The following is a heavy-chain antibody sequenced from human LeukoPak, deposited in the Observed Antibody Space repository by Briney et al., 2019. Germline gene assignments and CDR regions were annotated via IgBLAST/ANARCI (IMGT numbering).Heavy chain of an antibody. CDR2: ISYDSTNI. CDR3: ARDVPPHDY. CDR1: GFTFNTYA. J-gene: IGHJ4*02. V-gene: IGHV3-30-3*01. Sequence: GRSLRLSCAASGFTFNTYAMHWVRQAPGKGLEWVALISYDSTNIQYADSVKGRFTISRDNSKNTLYLQMNSLRGEDTAVYYCARDVPPHDYWGQGTLVTVSS.